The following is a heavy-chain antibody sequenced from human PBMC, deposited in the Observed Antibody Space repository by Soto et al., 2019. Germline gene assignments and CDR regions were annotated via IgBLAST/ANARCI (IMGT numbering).Heavy chain of an antibody. CDR1: GFTLTTYE. CDR2: ISTGGGTI. V-gene: IGHV3-48*03. J-gene: IGHJ6*02. Sequence: GGSLRLSCAASGFTLTTYEMNWVRQAPGKGLEWISYISTGGGTIYYADSVKGRFTISRDHAKNSLYLRTDSLRAEDTAVYYCARGMMQLVTAYYYYGLDVWGQGTTVTVSS. CDR3: ARGMMQLVTAYYYYGLDV. D-gene: IGHD6-13*01.